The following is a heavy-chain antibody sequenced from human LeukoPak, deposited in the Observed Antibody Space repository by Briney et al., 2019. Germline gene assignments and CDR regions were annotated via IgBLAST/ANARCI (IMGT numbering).Heavy chain of an antibody. J-gene: IGHJ4*02. CDR2: IYHSGST. D-gene: IGHD3-9*01. CDR3: ARGAAIYYDILTGYYEISEYFDY. Sequence: SETLSLTCTVSGYSISSGYYWGWIRQPPGKGLEWIGSIYHSGSTYYNPSLKSRVTISVDTSKNQFSLKLSSVTAADTAVYYCARGAAIYYDILTGYYEISEYFDYWGQGTLVTVSS. V-gene: IGHV4-38-2*02. CDR1: GYSISSGYY.